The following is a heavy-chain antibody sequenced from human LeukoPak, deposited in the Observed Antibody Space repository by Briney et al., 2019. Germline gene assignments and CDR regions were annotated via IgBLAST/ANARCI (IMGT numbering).Heavy chain of an antibody. J-gene: IGHJ1*01. Sequence: GTSLRLPCTASGFTFSAYALHWVRQAPGKGLEWVAVISHDESNYYYAESVKGRFSISRDDSKNTLVLQMNSLTTEDAGVYYCARARTGSYYSPFEYWGPGTLVTVSS. V-gene: IGHV3-30*04. CDR2: ISHDESNY. D-gene: IGHD1-26*01. CDR1: GFTFSAYA. CDR3: ARARTGSYYSPFEY.